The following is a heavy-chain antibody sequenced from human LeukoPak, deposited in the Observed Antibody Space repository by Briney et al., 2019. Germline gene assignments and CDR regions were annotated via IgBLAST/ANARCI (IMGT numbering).Heavy chain of an antibody. D-gene: IGHD6-13*01. Sequence: PGGSLRLSCAASGFTFSSYSMNWVRQAPGKGLEWVSSISSSSSYIYYADSVKGRFTISRDNAKNSLYLQMNSLRAEDTAVYYCASPPAGPDAFDIWGQGTMVTVSS. J-gene: IGHJ3*02. V-gene: IGHV3-21*01. CDR2: ISSSSSYI. CDR3: ASPPAGPDAFDI. CDR1: GFTFSSYS.